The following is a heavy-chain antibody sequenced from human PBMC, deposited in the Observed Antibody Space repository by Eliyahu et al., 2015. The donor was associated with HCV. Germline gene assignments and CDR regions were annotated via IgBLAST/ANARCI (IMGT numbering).Heavy chain of an antibody. CDR3: AQALGGDFWSAFGGH. Sequence: VESGGGLVQPGXSLRLTCXASGFDLSEFAMHWVRLTPQKALEWVAGITWDADGVDYGEPVKGRFTVSRDNAKNSLFLDMTRLTHDDTARYYCAQALGGDFWSAFGGHWGQGVLVTVSS. CDR1: GFDLSEFA. J-gene: IGHJ4*02. V-gene: IGHV3-9*01. CDR2: ITWDADGV. D-gene: IGHD3-3*01.